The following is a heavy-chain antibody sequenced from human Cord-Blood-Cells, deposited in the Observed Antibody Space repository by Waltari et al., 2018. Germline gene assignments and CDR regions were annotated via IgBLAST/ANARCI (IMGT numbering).Heavy chain of an antibody. V-gene: IGHV1-8*01. CDR3: ARAGDHYYYGMDV. J-gene: IGHJ6*02. Sequence: QVHLVQSGEGWTKPGASVRVSCRACGETFTACDINCVRQATGQGLEWMGWMNPNSGNTGYAQKFQGRVTMTRNTSISTAYMELSSLRSEDTAVYYCARAGDHYYYGMDVWGQGTTVTVSS. CDR2: MNPNSGNT. D-gene: IGHD7-27*01. CDR1: GETFTACD.